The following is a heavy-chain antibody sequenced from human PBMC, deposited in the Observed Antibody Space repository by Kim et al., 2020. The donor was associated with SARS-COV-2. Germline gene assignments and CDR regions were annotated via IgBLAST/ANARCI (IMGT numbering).Heavy chain of an antibody. CDR1: RFTFSKYW. Sequence: GGSLRLSCEVSRFTFSKYWMSWVRQAPGKGQEWVAQIKQDGSERYYVISVKGRCATSSDNAKNYLFLQMNSLRADDKAAYYCAKEPMYLFDNGGQGTL. V-gene: IGHV3-7*01. D-gene: IGHD2-8*01. CDR3: AKEPMYLFDN. J-gene: IGHJ4*02. CDR2: IKQDGSER.